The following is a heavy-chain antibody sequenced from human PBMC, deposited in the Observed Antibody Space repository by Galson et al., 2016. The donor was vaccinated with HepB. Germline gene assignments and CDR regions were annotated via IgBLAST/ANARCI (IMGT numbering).Heavy chain of an antibody. J-gene: IGHJ4*02. CDR3: AKSLGVRGDYFDY. D-gene: IGHD7-27*01. CDR2: VAYDGSNK. V-gene: IGHV3-30*18. Sequence: SLRLSCAAPGFSFDDYAMHWVRQAPAKGLEWVAAVAYDGSNKYYTDSVRGRFAISRDNSKNTLYLQMDSLRTEDTAVYYCAKSLGVRGDYFDYWGQGTLVTVSS. CDR1: GFSFDDYA.